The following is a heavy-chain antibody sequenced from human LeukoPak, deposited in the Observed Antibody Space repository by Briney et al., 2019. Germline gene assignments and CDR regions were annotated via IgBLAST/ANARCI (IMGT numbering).Heavy chain of an antibody. CDR2: ISSSSGTI. D-gene: IGHD3-3*01. CDR3: ATGNYDFAYDYYYMDV. V-gene: IGHV3-48*01. Sequence: SGGSLRLSCAASGFSFSPYSMSWVRQAPGKGLEWVSYISSSSGTIYYSDSVKGRFTISRDNAKNSLYLQMNRLRAEDTAVYYCATGNYDFAYDYYYMDVWGKGTTVTVSS. J-gene: IGHJ6*03. CDR1: GFSFSPYS.